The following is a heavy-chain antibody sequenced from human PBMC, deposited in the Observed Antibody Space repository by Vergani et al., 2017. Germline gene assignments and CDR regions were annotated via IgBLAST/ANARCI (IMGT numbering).Heavy chain of an antibody. J-gene: IGHJ6*03. Sequence: QLQLQESGPGLVKPSETLSLTCTVSGGSISSSSYYWGWIRQPXGKGLEWIGSIYYSGSTYYNPSLKSRVTISVDTSKNQFSLKLSSVTAADTAVYYCAIGVPAAIRGSGLNYYYYMDVWGKGTTVTVSS. V-gene: IGHV4-39*01. CDR1: GGSISSSSYY. D-gene: IGHD2-2*02. CDR2: IYYSGST. CDR3: AIGVPAAIRGSGLNYYYYMDV.